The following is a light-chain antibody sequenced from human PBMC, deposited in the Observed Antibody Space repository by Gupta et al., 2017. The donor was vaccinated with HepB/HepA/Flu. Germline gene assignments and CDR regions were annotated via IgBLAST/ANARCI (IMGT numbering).Light chain of an antibody. V-gene: IGLV1-44*01. CDR3: ATWDDSLSGWV. J-gene: IGLJ3*02. Sequence: QSVLTQPPSASGTPGQGVTISCSGSTSNIENNPVNWYHQFPGAAPKLLIYSNSLRPSGVPDRFSGSKYGTSASLAISGLQSEDEADYYCATWDDSLSGWVFGGGTKLTVL. CDR2: SNS. CDR1: TSNIENNP.